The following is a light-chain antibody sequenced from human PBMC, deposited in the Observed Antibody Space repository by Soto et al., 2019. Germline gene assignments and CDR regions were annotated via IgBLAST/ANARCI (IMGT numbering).Light chain of an antibody. V-gene: IGKV3-20*01. J-gene: IGKJ1*01. Sequence: EIVLTQSPGTLSLSPRERATLSCRASQSVSSSYLAWYQQKPGQAPRLLIYGASSRATGIPDRFSGSGSGTDFTLTISRLEPEDFAVYYCQQYGSSPPLTWTFGKGTKVEIK. CDR1: QSVSSSY. CDR2: GAS. CDR3: QQYGSSPPLTWT.